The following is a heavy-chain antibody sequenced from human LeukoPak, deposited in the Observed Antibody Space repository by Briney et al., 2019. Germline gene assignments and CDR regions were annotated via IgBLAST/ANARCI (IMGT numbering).Heavy chain of an antibody. V-gene: IGHV3-15*07. J-gene: IGHJ4*02. Sequence: GGSLRLSCTVSGFTFYNTWMNWVRRAPGKGLEWVGRIKTRSDGGTTDYAAPINGRFTISRDDSKSTLFLQMNSLKTEDTAVYYCATGGYDFSYWGQGTQVTVSS. D-gene: IGHD5-12*01. CDR3: ATGGYDFSY. CDR2: IKTRSDGGTT. CDR1: GFTFYNTW.